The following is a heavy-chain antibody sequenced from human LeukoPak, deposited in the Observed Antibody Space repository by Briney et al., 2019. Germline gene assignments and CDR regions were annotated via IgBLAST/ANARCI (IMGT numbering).Heavy chain of an antibody. D-gene: IGHD6-13*01. CDR1: GFTFSSYG. CDR3: AREGRSVASAGTPDDYLDF. Sequence: GRSLRLSCAASGFTFSSYGMHWVRQAPGKGLEWVAVISYDGSNKYYADSVKGRFTISRDNSKNTLYLQMNSLRAEDTAVYYCAREGRSVASAGTPDDYLDFWGQGTLVTVSS. J-gene: IGHJ4*02. CDR2: ISYDGSNK. V-gene: IGHV3-30*03.